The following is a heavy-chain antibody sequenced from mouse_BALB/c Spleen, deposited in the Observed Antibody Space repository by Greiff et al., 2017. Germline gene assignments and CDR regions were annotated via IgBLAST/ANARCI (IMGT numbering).Heavy chain of an antibody. CDR3: ARAYRYDGGYYAMDY. Sequence: EVQVVESGGGLVKPGGSLKLSCAASGFTFSSYAMSWVRQSPEKRLEWVAEISSGGSYTYYPDTVTGRITISRDNAKNTLYLEMRSLRSEDTAMYYCARAYRYDGGYYAMDYWGQGTSVTVSS. J-gene: IGHJ4*01. V-gene: IGHV5-9-4*01. D-gene: IGHD2-14*01. CDR1: GFTFSSYA. CDR2: ISSGGSYT.